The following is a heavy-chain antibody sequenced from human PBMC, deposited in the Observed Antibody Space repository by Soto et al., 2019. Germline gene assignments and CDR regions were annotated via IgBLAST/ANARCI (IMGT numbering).Heavy chain of an antibody. CDR2: IWYDGSNK. D-gene: IGHD3-22*01. V-gene: IGHV3-33*01. J-gene: IGHJ3*02. CDR3: ARSAEYYDSSGYYYSGAFDI. Sequence: GGSLRLSCAASGFTFSSYGMHWVRQAPGKGLEWVAVIWYDGSNKYYADSVKGRFTISRDNSKNTLYLQMNSLRAEDTAVYYCARSAEYYDSSGYYYSGAFDIWGQGTMVTVSS. CDR1: GFTFSSYG.